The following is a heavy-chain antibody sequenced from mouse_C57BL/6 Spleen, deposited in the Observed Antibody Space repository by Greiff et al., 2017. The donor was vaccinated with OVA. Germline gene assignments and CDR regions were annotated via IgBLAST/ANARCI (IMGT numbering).Heavy chain of an antibody. V-gene: IGHV1-69*01. J-gene: IGHJ4*01. D-gene: IGHD2-1*01. CDR1: GYTFTSYW. CDR2: IDPSDSYN. Sequence: QVQLQQSGAELVMPGASVKLSCKASGYTFTSYWMHWVKQRPGQGLEWIGEIDPSDSYNNYNQKFKGKSTLTVDNSSSTAYMQLSSLTSEDSAVYYCARGSYGNTGYARDYWGQGTSVTVSS. CDR3: ARGSYGNTGYARDY.